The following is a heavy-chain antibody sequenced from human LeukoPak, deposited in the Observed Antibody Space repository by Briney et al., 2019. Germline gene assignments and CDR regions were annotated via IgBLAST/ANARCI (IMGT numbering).Heavy chain of an antibody. Sequence: ASVKVSCKASGGTFSSYAISWVRQAPGQGLEWMGRIIPVLGIANYAQKFQGRVTITADKSTSTAYMELSSLRSEDTAVYYCARDDVGRDGYIPKRALDYWGQGTLVTVSS. D-gene: IGHD5-24*01. CDR1: GGTFSSYA. CDR3: ARDDVGRDGYIPKRALDY. J-gene: IGHJ4*02. CDR2: IIPVLGIA. V-gene: IGHV1-69*04.